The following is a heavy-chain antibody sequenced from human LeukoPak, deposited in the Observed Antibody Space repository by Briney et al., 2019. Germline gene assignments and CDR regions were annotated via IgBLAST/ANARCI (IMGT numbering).Heavy chain of an antibody. CDR2: ST. CDR3: AKEGGPWPAFDS. J-gene: IGHJ4*02. Sequence: STYYAGSVKGRFTFSRDNSKNTLYLHMNSLRAEDTAVYYCAKEGGPWPAFDSWGRGTLVTVSS. V-gene: IGHV3-23*01.